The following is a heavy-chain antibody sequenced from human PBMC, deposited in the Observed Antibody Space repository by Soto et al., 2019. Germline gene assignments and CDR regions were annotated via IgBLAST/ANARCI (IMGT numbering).Heavy chain of an antibody. CDR1: GFTFSSYS. D-gene: IGHD2-2*01. CDR3: ARVPDLDYCSRTSCLYYFDY. CDR2: ISSSSSYI. V-gene: IGHV3-21*04. Sequence: GGSLRLSCAASGFTFSSYSMNWVRQAPGKGLEWGSSISSSSSYIYYADSVKGRFTISRDNAKNSLYLQMNSLRAEDTAVYYCARVPDLDYCSRTSCLYYFDYWGQGALVTVSS. J-gene: IGHJ4*02.